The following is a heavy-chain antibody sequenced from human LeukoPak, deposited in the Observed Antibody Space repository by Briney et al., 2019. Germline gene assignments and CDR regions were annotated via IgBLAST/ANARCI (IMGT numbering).Heavy chain of an antibody. J-gene: IGHJ4*02. CDR3: ARSTSWFVDY. V-gene: IGHV3-66*01. CDR1: GFNVSNNY. D-gene: IGHD2-2*01. Sequence: GGSRTLSCAASGFNVSNNYMSWVRQPPGKGLEWVSNIYSGGSTLFADSVKGRFTISRDKSKNQLYLQINNLRAEDTAVYFCARSTSWFVDYWGQGTLVTVSS. CDR2: IYSGGST.